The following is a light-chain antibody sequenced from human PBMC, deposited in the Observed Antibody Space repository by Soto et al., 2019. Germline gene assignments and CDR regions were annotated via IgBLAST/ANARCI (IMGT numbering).Light chain of an antibody. Sequence: EIVLTQSPGTLSLSPGERATLSCRASQRVSSSCLAWYQQKPGQAPRLLIYGASSRATGIPDRVSGSGSGTDFTLTISTLEPEDFAVYYCQQYGSTPPITFGQGTRLEI. CDR1: QRVSSSC. CDR2: GAS. J-gene: IGKJ5*01. V-gene: IGKV3-20*01. CDR3: QQYGSTPPIT.